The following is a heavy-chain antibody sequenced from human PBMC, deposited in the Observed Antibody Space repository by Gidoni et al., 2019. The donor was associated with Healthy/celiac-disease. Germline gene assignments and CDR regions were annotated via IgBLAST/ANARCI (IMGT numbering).Heavy chain of an antibody. CDR1: GGSFSGYY. J-gene: IGHJ6*02. CDR3: ARGGRGAAAGRYYYYYGMDV. D-gene: IGHD6-13*01. V-gene: IGHV4-34*01. Sequence: QVQLQQWGAGLLKPSETLSLTCAVYGGSFSGYYCSWIRQPPGKGLEWIGEINHSGSTNYNPSLKSRVTISVDTSKNQFSLKLSSVTAADTAVYYCARGGRGAAAGRYYYYYGMDVWGQGTTVTVSS. CDR2: INHSGST.